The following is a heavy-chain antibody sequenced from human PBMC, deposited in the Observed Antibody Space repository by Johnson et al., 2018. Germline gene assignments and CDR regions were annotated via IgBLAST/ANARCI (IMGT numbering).Heavy chain of an antibody. CDR3: AKDLGYDSSGEDAFDI. CDR2: ISWNSGSI. V-gene: IGHV3-9*01. J-gene: IGHJ3*02. CDR1: GFTFDAYA. Sequence: EVQLVESGGGLVQXGRSLRLXCAASGFTFDAYAMHWVRQAPGKGLEWVSGISWNSGSIGYAGSVKGRFTISRDNAKNSLYLQMNSLRAEDTALYYCAKDLGYDSSGEDAFDIWGQGTMVTVSS. D-gene: IGHD3-22*01.